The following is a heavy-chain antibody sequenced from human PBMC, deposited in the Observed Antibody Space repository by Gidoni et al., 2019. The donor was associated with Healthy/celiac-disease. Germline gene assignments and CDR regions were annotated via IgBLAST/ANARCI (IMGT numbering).Heavy chain of an antibody. CDR1: GGTFSSYA. V-gene: IGHV1-69*01. CDR2: IIPIFGTA. CDR3: ARVEVVIAIQGIDSYGMDV. J-gene: IGHJ6*02. D-gene: IGHD2-21*01. Sequence: QVQLVQSGAEVKQPGSSVKVSCKASGGTFSSYAISWVRQAPGQGLEWMGGIIPIFGTANYAQKFQGRVTITADESTSTAYMELSSLRSEDTAVYYCARVEVVIAIQGIDSYGMDVWGQGTTVTVSS.